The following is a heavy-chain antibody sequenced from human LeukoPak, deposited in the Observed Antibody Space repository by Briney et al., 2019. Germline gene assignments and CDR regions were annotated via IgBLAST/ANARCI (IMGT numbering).Heavy chain of an antibody. D-gene: IGHD4-17*01. J-gene: IGHJ4*02. V-gene: IGHV1-69*06. CDR2: IIPIFGTA. CDR3: ARDYGDYVFDY. CDR1: GGTFSSYA. Sequence: SVKVSCKASGGTFSSYAISWVRQAPGQGLEWMGGIIPIFGTANYAQKFQGRVTITADKSTSTAYMEPSSLRSEDTAVYYCARDYGDYVFDYWGRGTLVTVSS.